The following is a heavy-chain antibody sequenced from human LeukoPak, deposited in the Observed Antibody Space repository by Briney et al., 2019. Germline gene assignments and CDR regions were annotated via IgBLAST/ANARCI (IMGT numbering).Heavy chain of an antibody. CDR3: ARDSGIQLWLLDY. D-gene: IGHD5-18*01. Sequence: EASVKVSCKASGGTFSSYAISWVRQAPGQGLEWMGWISAYNGNTNYAQKLQGRVTMTTDTSTSTAYMELRSLRSDDTAVYYCARDSGIQLWLLDYWGQGTLVTVSS. CDR1: GGTFSSYA. V-gene: IGHV1-18*01. CDR2: ISAYNGNT. J-gene: IGHJ4*02.